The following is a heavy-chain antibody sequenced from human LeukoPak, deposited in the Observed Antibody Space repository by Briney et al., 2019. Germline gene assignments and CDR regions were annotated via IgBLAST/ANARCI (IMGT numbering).Heavy chain of an antibody. V-gene: IGHV4-39*01. D-gene: IGHD3-10*01. J-gene: IGHJ6*02. CDR3: ARRTFRGLPESYGMDV. CDR1: GGSISSSSYY. CDR2: IYYSGST. Sequence: SETLSLTCTVSGGSISSSSYYWGWIRQPPGKGLEWIGSIYYSGSTYYNPSLKSRVTISVDTSKNQFSLKLSSVTAAGTAVYYCARRTFRGLPESYGMDVWGQGTTVTVSS.